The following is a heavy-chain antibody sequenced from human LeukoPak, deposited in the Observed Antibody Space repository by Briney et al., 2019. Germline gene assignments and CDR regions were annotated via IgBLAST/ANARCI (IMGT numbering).Heavy chain of an antibody. D-gene: IGHD3-16*02. CDR3: ARYMITFGGVIVNNWFDP. V-gene: IGHV3-66*01. Sequence: GGSLRLSCAASGFTVSSNYMSWVRQAPGKGLEWVSVIYSGGSTYYADSVKGRFTISRDNSKNTLYLQMNSLRAEDTAVYYRARYMITFGGVIVNNWFDPWGQGTLVTVSS. CDR2: IYSGGST. CDR1: GFTVSSNY. J-gene: IGHJ5*02.